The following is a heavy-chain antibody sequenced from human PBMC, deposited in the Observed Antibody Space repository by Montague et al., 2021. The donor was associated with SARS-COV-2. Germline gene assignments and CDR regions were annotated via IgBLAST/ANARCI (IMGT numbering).Heavy chain of an antibody. CDR3: VREGRSSAYAMDY. D-gene: IGHD3-22*01. CDR1: GASMSGSY. Sequence: SETLSLTCTVSGASMSGSYWGWFRQPPRKGPQWFGNIYSSGSTHYNPPLKSRATISADTSNSQFSRRLTSVTAADTAVYYCVREGRSSAYAMDYWGQGTLVTVSS. CDR2: IYSSGST. J-gene: IGHJ4*02. V-gene: IGHV4-59*01.